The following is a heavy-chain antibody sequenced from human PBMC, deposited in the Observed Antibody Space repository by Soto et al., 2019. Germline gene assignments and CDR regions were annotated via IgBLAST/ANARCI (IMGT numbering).Heavy chain of an antibody. CDR2: MNPNSGKA. J-gene: IGHJ2*01. CDR1: GYTFTSYD. Sequence: QVQLVQTGAEVKKPGASVKVSCKASGYTFTSYDINWVRQAAGQGIEWIGWMNPNSGKAVYAQKFQGRVTMAGNTSIITGYMALGSLMSDDTAVSFSERGLVVVSATYWYFYRWGGCTLVPVSS. D-gene: IGHD2-15*01. V-gene: IGHV1-8*01. CDR3: ERGLVVVSATYWYFYR.